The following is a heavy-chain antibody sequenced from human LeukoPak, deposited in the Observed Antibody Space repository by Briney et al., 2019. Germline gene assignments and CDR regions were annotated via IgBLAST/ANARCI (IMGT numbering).Heavy chain of an antibody. Sequence: ASVKVSCKASGYTFTSYGISWVRQAPGQGLEWMGWISAYNGNTNYAQKLQGRVTMTTDTSTSTAYMELRSLRSDDTAVYYCARAHSSGWYRSPLGIWGQGTMVTVSS. CDR3: ARAHSSGWYRSPLGI. J-gene: IGHJ3*02. D-gene: IGHD6-19*01. CDR2: ISAYNGNT. V-gene: IGHV1-18*01. CDR1: GYTFTSYG.